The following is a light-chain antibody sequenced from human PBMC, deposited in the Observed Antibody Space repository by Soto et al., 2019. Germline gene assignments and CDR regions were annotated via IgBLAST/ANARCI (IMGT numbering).Light chain of an antibody. CDR1: SSNIGANT. J-gene: IGLJ1*01. CDR3: AAWDDSLNGYV. CDR2: SHS. V-gene: IGLV1-44*01. Sequence: QSVLTQPPSASGTPGQRVAFSCSGSSSNIGANTVNWYQQLPGAAPKLLIYSHSQRPSGVPDRFSGSKSGTSASLAISGLQSDGEADYYCAAWDDSLNGYVFGTGTKVTVL.